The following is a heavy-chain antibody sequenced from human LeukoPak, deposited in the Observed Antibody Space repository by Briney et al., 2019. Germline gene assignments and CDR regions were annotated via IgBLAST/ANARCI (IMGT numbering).Heavy chain of an antibody. Sequence: SETLSLTCTVSGDSISSSSSYWGWIRQPPGEGLEWIGSIYYSGSTYYNPSLKSRVTISVDTSKNQFSLKLSSVTAADTAVYYCARAEFVVGAPSFDYWGQGTLVTVSS. CDR2: IYYSGST. CDR1: GDSISSSSSY. D-gene: IGHD1-26*01. CDR3: ARAEFVVGAPSFDY. V-gene: IGHV4-39*07. J-gene: IGHJ4*02.